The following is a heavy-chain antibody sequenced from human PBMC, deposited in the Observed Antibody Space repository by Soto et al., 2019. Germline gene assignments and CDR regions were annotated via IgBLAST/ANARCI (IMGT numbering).Heavy chain of an antibody. Sequence: SETLSLTCTVSGGSISSGGYYWSWIRRHPGKGLELIGYIYYSGSTYYNPSLKSRVTISVDTSKNQFSLKLSSVTAADTAVYYCARDTGRTTHHAFDIWGQGTMVTV. V-gene: IGHV4-31*03. CDR3: ARDTGRTTHHAFDI. CDR1: GGSISSGGYY. J-gene: IGHJ3*02. D-gene: IGHD1-7*01. CDR2: IYYSGST.